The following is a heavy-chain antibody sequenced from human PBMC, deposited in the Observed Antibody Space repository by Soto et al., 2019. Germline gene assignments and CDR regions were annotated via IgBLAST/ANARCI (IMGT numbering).Heavy chain of an antibody. CDR3: ARVDSGGYAYFDY. D-gene: IGHD5-12*01. Sequence: QVQLQESGPRLVKPSQTLSLTCTVSGGSITRGGYYWTWIRQHPGKGLEWIGYIYYSGSTYYNPSLKSRLXXSXDXFKNQFSLKLSSMTAADTAVYYCARVDSGGYAYFDYWGQGTLVTVSS. CDR2: IYYSGST. J-gene: IGHJ4*02. CDR1: GGSITRGGYY. V-gene: IGHV4-31*03.